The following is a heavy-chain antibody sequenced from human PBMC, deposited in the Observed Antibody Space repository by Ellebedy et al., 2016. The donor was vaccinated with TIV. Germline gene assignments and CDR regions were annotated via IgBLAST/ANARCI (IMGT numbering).Heavy chain of an antibody. CDR3: ARDPGIAEAGTVPPNIGFDL. D-gene: IGHD6-19*01. CDR2: IYNGAT. V-gene: IGHV3-23*03. J-gene: IGHJ4*02. CDR1: GFAFSPNA. Sequence: GESLKISCAASGFAFSPNAMSWVRQVPGKGLEWVSGIYNGATHYADSVKGRFTISRDDSKNTLYLQMNSLGVEDTAVYHCARDPGIAEAGTVPPNIGFDLWGQGALVTVSS.